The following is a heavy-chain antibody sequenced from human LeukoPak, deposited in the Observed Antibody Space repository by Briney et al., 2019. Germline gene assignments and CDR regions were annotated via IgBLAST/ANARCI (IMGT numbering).Heavy chain of an antibody. CDR3: TRDPQMTSGYGMDV. CDR1: GLIASSSY. CDR2: IYTGTST. V-gene: IGHV3-66*02. J-gene: IGHJ6*02. D-gene: IGHD3-22*01. Sequence: GGSLRLSCAASGLIASSSYMNWVRQAPGKGLEWVSVIYTGTSTYYADSVKGRFTISRDDSKNTVYLQMNSLRPEDRGVYYCTRDPQMTSGYGMDVWGQGTTVAVS.